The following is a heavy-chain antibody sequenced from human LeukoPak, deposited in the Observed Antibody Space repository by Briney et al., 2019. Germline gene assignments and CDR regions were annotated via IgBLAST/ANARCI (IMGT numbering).Heavy chain of an antibody. J-gene: IGHJ3*02. V-gene: IGHV3-23*01. CDR2: ISGSGGST. D-gene: IGHD5-18*01. CDR3: AKVLMDTANQDDAFDI. Sequence: GGSLRLSCAAFGFTFSSYAMSWVRQAPGKGLEWVSAISGSGGSTYYADSVKGRFTISRDNSKNTLYLQMNSLRAEDTAVYYCAKVLMDTANQDDAFDIWGQGTMVTVSS. CDR1: GFTFSSYA.